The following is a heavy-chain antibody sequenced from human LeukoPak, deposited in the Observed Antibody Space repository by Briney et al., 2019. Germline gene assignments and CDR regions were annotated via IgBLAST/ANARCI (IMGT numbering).Heavy chain of an antibody. Sequence: GRSLRLSCAASGFTFSSYAMHWVRQAPGKGLEWVAVISYDGSNKYYADSVKGRFTISRDNSKNTLYLQMNSLRAEDTAVYYCARDGGVERASHFDYWGQGTLVTVSS. J-gene: IGHJ4*02. D-gene: IGHD5-24*01. V-gene: IGHV3-30*04. CDR3: ARDGGVERASHFDY. CDR2: ISYDGSNK. CDR1: GFTFSSYA.